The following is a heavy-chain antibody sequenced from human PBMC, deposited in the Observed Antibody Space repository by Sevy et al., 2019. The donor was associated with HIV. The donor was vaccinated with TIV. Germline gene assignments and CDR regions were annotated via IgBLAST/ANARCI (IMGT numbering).Heavy chain of an antibody. D-gene: IGHD3-10*01. V-gene: IGHV3-7*03. J-gene: IGHJ4*02. CDR3: AGAPRGSYYQLPLYFDY. CDR1: GFSFTNYW. Sequence: GGSLRLSCVASGFSFTNYWMTWVRQAPGKGLEWVANIKRDASEKYYVGSVKGRFTISRDNAKESLYLQMKSLRAEDTAVYYCAGAPRGSYYQLPLYFDYWGQGTLVTVSS. CDR2: IKRDASEK.